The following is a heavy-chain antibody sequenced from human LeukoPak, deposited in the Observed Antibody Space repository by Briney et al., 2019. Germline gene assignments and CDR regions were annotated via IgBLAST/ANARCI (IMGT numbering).Heavy chain of an antibody. V-gene: IGHV3-23*01. CDR3: ARFRRDGYNSPDYFDY. D-gene: IGHD5-24*01. CDR2: ISAGGGST. Sequence: PGGSLRLSCAASGFTFSSYAMSWVRQAPGKGLECVSGISAGGGSTYYADSVKGRLTVSRDNSKNTLYLQMNSLRAEDTAVYYCARFRRDGYNSPDYFDYWGQGTLVTVSS. CDR1: GFTFSSYA. J-gene: IGHJ4*02.